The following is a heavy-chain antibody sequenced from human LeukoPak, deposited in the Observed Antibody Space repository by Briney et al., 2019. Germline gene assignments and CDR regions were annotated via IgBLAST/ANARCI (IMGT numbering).Heavy chain of an antibody. CDR1: GFTVSSNY. CDR2: IYSGGST. D-gene: IGHD3-10*01. V-gene: IGHV3-53*04. CDR3: ASPDYGSGSYALDY. J-gene: IGHJ4*02. Sequence: GGSLRLSCAASGFTVSSNYMSWVRQAPGKGLEWVSVIYSGGSTYYADSVKGRFTISRHNSKNTLYLKMNSLRAEDTAVYYCASPDYGSGSYALDYWGQGTLVTVSS.